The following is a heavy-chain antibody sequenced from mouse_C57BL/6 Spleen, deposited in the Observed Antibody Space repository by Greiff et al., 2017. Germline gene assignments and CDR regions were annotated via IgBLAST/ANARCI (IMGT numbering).Heavy chain of an antibody. Sequence: EVQVVESEGGLVQPGSSMKLSCTASGFTFSDYYMAWVRQVPEKGLEWVANINYDGSSTYYLDSLKSRFIISRDNAKNILYLQMSSLKSEDTATYYCARDGPPGWYFDVWGTGTTVTVSS. CDR2: INYDGSST. CDR3: ARDGPPGWYFDV. J-gene: IGHJ1*03. V-gene: IGHV5-16*01. CDR1: GFTFSDYY.